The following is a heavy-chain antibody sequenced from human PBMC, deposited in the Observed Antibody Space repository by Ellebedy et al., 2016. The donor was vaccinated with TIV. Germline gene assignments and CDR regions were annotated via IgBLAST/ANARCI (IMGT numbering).Heavy chain of an antibody. CDR1: GYSFTSYW. J-gene: IGHJ4*02. CDR3: ARRTGVAVGATPFDY. V-gene: IGHV5-51*01. Sequence: GESLKISCNGSGYSFTSYWIGWVRQMPGKGLEWMGIIYPGDSDTRYSLSFQGQVTISADKSISTAYLQWSSLKASDTAMYYCARRTGVAVGATPFDYWGQGTLVTVSS. D-gene: IGHD1-26*01. CDR2: IYPGDSDT.